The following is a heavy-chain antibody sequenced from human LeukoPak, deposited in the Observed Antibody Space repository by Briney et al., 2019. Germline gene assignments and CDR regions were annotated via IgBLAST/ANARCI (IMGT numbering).Heavy chain of an antibody. V-gene: IGHV1-18*01. CDR1: GYTFTSYG. CDR2: ISAYNGNT. D-gene: IGHD6-6*01. Sequence: RWASVKVSCKASGYTFTSYGISWVRQAPGQGLEWMGWISAYNGNTNYAQKLQGRVTMTTDTSTSTAYMELRSLGSDDTAVYYCARAAPPSQLYYYYGMDVWGQGTTVTVSS. J-gene: IGHJ6*02. CDR3: ARAAPPSQLYYYYGMDV.